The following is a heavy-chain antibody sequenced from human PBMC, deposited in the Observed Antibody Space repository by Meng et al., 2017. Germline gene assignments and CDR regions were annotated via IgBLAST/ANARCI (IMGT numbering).Heavy chain of an antibody. Sequence: QVQLQEAGPGLVKPAETLSPTCTVSGGSISSYYWGWIRQPPGKGLEWIGYIYYSGSTNYNPSLKSRVTISVDTSKNQFSLKLSSVTAADTAVYYCARGTGGWYYFDYWGQGTLVTVSS. V-gene: IGHV4-59*01. CDR1: GGSISSYY. J-gene: IGHJ4*02. CDR2: IYYSGST. CDR3: ARGTGGWYYFDY. D-gene: IGHD2-8*02.